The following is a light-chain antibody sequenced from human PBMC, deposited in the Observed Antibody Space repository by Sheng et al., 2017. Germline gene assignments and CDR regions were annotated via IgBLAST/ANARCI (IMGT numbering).Light chain of an antibody. V-gene: IGKV3D-20*02. Sequence: EIVLTQSPGTLSLSPGERATLSCRASQSVYNNYLAWYQQKPGQAPRLLIYGVSSRATGIPDRFSGSGSGTDFTLTISRLEPEDFAVYYCQQRSNWPSTFGQGTKVTVK. J-gene: IGKJ1*01. CDR3: QQRSNWPST. CDR2: GVS. CDR1: QSVYNNY.